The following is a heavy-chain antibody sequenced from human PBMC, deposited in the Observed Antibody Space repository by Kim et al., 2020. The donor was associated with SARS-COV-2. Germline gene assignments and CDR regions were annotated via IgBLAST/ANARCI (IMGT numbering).Heavy chain of an antibody. D-gene: IGHD1-26*01. CDR3: ARGPSTWVDY. V-gene: IGHV4-59*09. J-gene: IGHJ4*02. Sequence: THDNPSLKSRVTISVDTAKNQFSLKLSSVTAADTAVYYCARGPSTWVDYWGQGTLVTVSS. CDR2: T.